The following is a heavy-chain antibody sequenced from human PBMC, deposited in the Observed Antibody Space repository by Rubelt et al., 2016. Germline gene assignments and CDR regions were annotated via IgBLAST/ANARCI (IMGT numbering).Heavy chain of an antibody. CDR2: IWYDGSNK. J-gene: IGHJ4*02. D-gene: IGHD1-26*01. V-gene: IGHV3-33*01. CDR3: ARDGVGATTFFGYFDY. Sequence: KGLEWVAVIWYDGSNKYYADSVKGRFTISRDNSKNMLYLQMNSLRAEDTALYYCARDGVGATTFFGYFDYWGQGTLVTVSS.